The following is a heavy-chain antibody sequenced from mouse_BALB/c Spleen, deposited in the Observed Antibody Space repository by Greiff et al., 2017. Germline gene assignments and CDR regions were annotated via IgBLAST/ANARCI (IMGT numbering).Heavy chain of an antibody. D-gene: IGHD2-14*01. Sequence: EVKLMESGGGLVKPGGSLKLSCAASGFTFSSYTMSWVRQTPEKRLEWVATISSGGSYTYYPDSVKGRFTISRDNAKNTLYLQMSSLKSEDTAMYYCTRDLEVRRGDYWGQGTTLTVSS. CDR3: TRDLEVRRGDY. V-gene: IGHV5-6-4*01. CDR2: ISSGGSYT. J-gene: IGHJ2*01. CDR1: GFTFSSYT.